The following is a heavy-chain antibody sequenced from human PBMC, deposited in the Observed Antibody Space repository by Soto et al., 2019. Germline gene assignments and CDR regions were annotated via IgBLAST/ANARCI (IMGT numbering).Heavy chain of an antibody. J-gene: IGHJ4*02. V-gene: IGHV3-30*18. Sequence: GGSLRLSCAGSGFTFINYGLHWVRQAPCKGLEWVAVISYDGSHKYYADSVKGRFTTSRDNSNNMLYLQMDSLRAEDTAVYYCAKDGAPRYCSRSSCHPAGAYWGQGTLVTVS. CDR1: GFTFINYG. D-gene: IGHD2-15*01. CDR3: AKDGAPRYCSRSSCHPAGAY. CDR2: ISYDGSHK.